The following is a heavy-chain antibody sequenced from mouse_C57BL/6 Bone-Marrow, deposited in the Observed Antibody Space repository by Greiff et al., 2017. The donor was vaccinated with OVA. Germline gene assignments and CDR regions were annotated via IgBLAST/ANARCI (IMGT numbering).Heavy chain of an antibody. CDR3: ARRGIYYGSPYYFDY. Sequence: QVQLQQSGAELVKPGASVKLSCKASGYTFTSYWMHWVKQRPGQGLEWIGMIHPNSGSTNYNEKFKSKATLTVDKSSSTAYMQLSSLTSEDSAVYYCARRGIYYGSPYYFDYWGQGTTLTVSS. CDR1: GYTFTSYW. J-gene: IGHJ2*01. D-gene: IGHD1-1*01. V-gene: IGHV1-64*01. CDR2: IHPNSGST.